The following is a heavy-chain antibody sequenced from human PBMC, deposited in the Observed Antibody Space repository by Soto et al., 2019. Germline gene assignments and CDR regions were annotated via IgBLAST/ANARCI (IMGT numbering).Heavy chain of an antibody. D-gene: IGHD4-17*01. CDR3: ARVGRSDYGYYYYYMDV. CDR1: GFTFSSYS. J-gene: IGHJ6*03. V-gene: IGHV3-48*01. CDR2: ISSSSSTI. Sequence: SLRLSCAASGFTFSSYSMNWVRQAPGKGLEWVSYISSSSSTIYYADSVKGRFTISRDNAKNSLYLQMNSLRAEDTAVYYCARVGRSDYGYYYYYMDVWGKGTTVTVSS.